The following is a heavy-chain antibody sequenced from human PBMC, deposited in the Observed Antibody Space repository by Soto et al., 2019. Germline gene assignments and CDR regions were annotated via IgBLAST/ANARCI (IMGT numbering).Heavy chain of an antibody. J-gene: IGHJ4*02. V-gene: IGHV1-24*01. CDR3: AIDMSGNWVRGSYSVGY. CDR1: GYTLNELS. D-gene: IGHD1-26*01. CDR2: FDPEDGET. Sequence: ASVKVCFKVSGYTLNELSMHWVRQAPGKGLEWMGGFDPEDGETIYAQKFQGRVTMTEDTSTDTAYMELSSLRSEDTAVYFFAIDMSGNWVRGSYSVGYWGQGNLVTVCS.